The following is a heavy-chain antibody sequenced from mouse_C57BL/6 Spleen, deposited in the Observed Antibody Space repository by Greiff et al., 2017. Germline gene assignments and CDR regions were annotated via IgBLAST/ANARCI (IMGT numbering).Heavy chain of an antibody. V-gene: IGHV1-50*01. CDR2: IDPSDSYT. J-gene: IGHJ2*01. CDR3: ASTGDSSGYPFGY. Sequence: QVQLQQPGAELVKPGASVKLSCKASGYTFTSYWMQWVKQRPGQGLEWIGEIDPSDSYTNYNQKFKGKATLTVDTSSSTAYMQLSSLTSEDSAVYYCASTGDSSGYPFGYWGQGTTLTVSS. D-gene: IGHD3-2*02. CDR1: GYTFTSYW.